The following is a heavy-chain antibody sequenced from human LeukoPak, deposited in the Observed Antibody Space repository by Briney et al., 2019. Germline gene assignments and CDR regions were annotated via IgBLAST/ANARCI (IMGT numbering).Heavy chain of an antibody. CDR2: SNAGNGNT. J-gene: IGHJ4*02. D-gene: IGHD6-13*01. CDR1: GYTFTIYA. CDR3: ARGPRWYPGYFDY. V-gene: IGHV1-3*02. Sequence: ASVKVSCKASGYTFTIYATQAGRHAPRQRHEWMGWSNAGNGNTKYSQEFQGRVTITRDTSASTAYMELSSLRSEDMAVYYCARGPRWYPGYFDYWGQGTLVTVSS.